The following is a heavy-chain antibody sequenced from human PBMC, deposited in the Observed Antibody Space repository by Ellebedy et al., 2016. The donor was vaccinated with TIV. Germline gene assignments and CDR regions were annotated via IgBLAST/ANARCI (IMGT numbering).Heavy chain of an antibody. CDR3: VRDFRQWLAQGDALDV. D-gene: IGHD6-19*01. CDR2: ISSGSSST. Sequence: GESLKISCAASGFTFSLYSMNWVRQAQGKGLEWISYISSGSSSTYYADSVKGRFTITRDNDKNLLYLQMSSLRVEDTAVYYCVRDFRQWLAQGDALDVWGQGTTVTVSS. CDR1: GFTFSLYS. J-gene: IGHJ6*02. V-gene: IGHV3-48*01.